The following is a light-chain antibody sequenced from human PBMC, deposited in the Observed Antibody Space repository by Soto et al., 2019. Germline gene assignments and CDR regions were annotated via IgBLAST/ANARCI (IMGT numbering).Light chain of an antibody. J-gene: IGLJ2*01. CDR2: GNN. Sequence: QPVLTQPPSLSGAPGQRVTISCTGTTTNIGAGFGVHWYQQLPGTAPKLLIFGNNNRPSGVPDRFSGSKSGTSASLAITGLHAGDEAYYYCQSYDSSLSDVLFGGGTKLTVL. CDR3: QSYDSSLSDVL. CDR1: TTNIGAGFG. V-gene: IGLV1-40*01.